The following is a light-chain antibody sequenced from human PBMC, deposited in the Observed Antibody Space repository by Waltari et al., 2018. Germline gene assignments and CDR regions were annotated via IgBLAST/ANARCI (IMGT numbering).Light chain of an antibody. V-gene: IGKV3-20*01. CDR2: GAS. Sequence: EIVLTQSPGTLSLSPGERATLSCRASQSVSTSYLAWYQQKPGQAPRLLIYGASSRATGIPDRFSGSGSGTDFTLTISSLQAEDVAVYYCHQYYNTPWTFGQGTKVEI. CDR1: QSVSTSY. CDR3: HQYYNTPWT. J-gene: IGKJ1*01.